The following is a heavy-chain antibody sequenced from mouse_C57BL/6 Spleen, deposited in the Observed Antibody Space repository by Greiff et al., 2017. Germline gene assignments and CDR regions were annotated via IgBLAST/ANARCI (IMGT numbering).Heavy chain of an antibody. V-gene: IGHV1-66*01. J-gene: IGHJ3*01. CDR1: GYSFTSYY. Sequence: VQLQQSGPELVKPGASVKISCKASGYSFTSYYIHWVKQRPGQGLALNGWIYPGSGNTMYTEKFKGKATLTADTSSSTSYMQLSSLTSEDSAVYYCARDYYGGFAAWGQGTLVTVSA. D-gene: IGHD1-2*01. CDR3: ARDYYGGFAA. CDR2: IYPGSGNT.